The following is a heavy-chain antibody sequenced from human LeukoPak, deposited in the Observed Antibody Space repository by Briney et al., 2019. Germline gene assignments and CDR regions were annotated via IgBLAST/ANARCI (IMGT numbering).Heavy chain of an antibody. CDR3: ARIDSSWGEWVDY. D-gene: IGHD6-13*01. V-gene: IGHV3-74*01. J-gene: IGHJ4*02. CDR2: INGVGTTI. CDR1: GFTFINYW. Sequence: GGSLRLSCAASGFTFINYWMHWVRQAPGKGLVWVSRINGVGTTISYADSVKGRFTISRDNAKNTLYLQMNSLRAEDTAVYYCARIDSSWGEWVDYWGQGTLVTVSS.